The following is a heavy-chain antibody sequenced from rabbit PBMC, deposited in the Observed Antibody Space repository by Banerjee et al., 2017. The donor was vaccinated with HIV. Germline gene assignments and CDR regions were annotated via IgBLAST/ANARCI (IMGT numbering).Heavy chain of an antibody. D-gene: IGHD4-1*01. CDR1: GIDFNSVYY. CDR2: IYAGGRGTT. Sequence: QSLEESGGDLVKPGASLTLTCTASGIDFNSVYYMCWVRQAPGKGLEWLACIYAGGRGTTYYATWAKGRFTISRSTSLNTVTLQMTNLTGADTATYFCARYSSGWNYFNLWGQGTLVTVS. V-gene: IGHV1S40*01. J-gene: IGHJ4*01. CDR3: ARYSSGWNYFNL.